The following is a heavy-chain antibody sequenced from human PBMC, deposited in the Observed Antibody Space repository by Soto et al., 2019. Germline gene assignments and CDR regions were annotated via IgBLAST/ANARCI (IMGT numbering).Heavy chain of an antibody. CDR1: GGTFSTYA. D-gene: IGHD1-26*01. CDR2: IIPIFGTT. Sequence: QVQLVQSGAEVKKPGSSVKVSCKASGGTFSTYAISWVRQAPGQGLEWMGGIIPIFGTTNYAQKFQGRVTITADESTSIAYMELSSLRSEDTAVYYCAREGGSYYYFDYWGQGTLVTVSS. J-gene: IGHJ4*02. CDR3: AREGGSYYYFDY. V-gene: IGHV1-69*12.